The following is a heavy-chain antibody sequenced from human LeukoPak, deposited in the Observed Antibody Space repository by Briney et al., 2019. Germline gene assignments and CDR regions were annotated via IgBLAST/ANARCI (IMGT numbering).Heavy chain of an antibody. D-gene: IGHD5-24*01. J-gene: IGHJ4*02. CDR1: GFSISSGYY. V-gene: IGHV4-38-2*01. CDR2: IYYSGST. Sequence: PSETLSLTCAVSGFSISSGYYWGWIRQPPGKGLEWIGSIYYSGSTYYNPSLKSRVTISVDTSKNQFSLKLSSATAADTALYYCAGKRRDGYNFFDFWGQGTLVTVSS. CDR3: AGKRRDGYNFFDF.